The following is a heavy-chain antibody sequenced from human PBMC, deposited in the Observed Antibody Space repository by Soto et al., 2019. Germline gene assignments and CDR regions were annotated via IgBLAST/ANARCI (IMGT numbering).Heavy chain of an antibody. J-gene: IGHJ4*01. CDR1: GFIFSNAW. V-gene: IGHV3-15*07. D-gene: IGHD5-12*01. Sequence: GFIFSNAWMNWVRQAPGKGLEWVGRIKSKSDGETIDYAAPVKGRFSISRDDSKNTVYMQMNSLKTEDTAVYYCSTGGNYFDYWGHGTLDTVSS. CDR2: IKSKSDGETI. CDR3: STGGNYFDY.